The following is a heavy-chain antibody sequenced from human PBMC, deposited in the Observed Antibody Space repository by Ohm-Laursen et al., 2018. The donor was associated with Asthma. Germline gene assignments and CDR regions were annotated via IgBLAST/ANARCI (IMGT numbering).Heavy chain of an antibody. D-gene: IGHD3-10*01. CDR3: AKAPYGSGSYTIYYYYGMDV. CDR1: GFTFSSYG. Sequence: SLRLSCSASGFTFSSYGMHWVRQAPGKGLEWVAVISYDGSNKYYADSVKGRFTISRDNSKNTLYLQMNSLRAEDTAVYYCAKAPYGSGSYTIYYYYGMDVWGQGTTVTVSS. J-gene: IGHJ6*02. CDR2: ISYDGSNK. V-gene: IGHV3-30*18.